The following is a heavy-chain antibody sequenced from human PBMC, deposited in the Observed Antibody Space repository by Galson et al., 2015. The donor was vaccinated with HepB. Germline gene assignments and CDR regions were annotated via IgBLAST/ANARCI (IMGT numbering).Heavy chain of an antibody. D-gene: IGHD3-3*01. CDR1: GYTFTGYD. CDR2: MNPNSGNT. CDR3: ARGKRQGDFWSGYLNY. V-gene: IGHV1-8*01. Sequence: SCKASGYTFTGYDINWVRQATGQGLEWMGWMNPNSGNTGYAQKFQGRVTMTRDTSITTAYMELSSLRSEDTAVYYCARGKRQGDFWSGYLNYWGQGTLVTVSS. J-gene: IGHJ4*02.